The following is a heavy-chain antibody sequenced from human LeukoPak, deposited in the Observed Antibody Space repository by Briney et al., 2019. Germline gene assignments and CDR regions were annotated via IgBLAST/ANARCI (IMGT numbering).Heavy chain of an antibody. J-gene: IGHJ4*02. V-gene: IGHV1-2*02. CDR3: ARDAIAVAGLGGY. D-gene: IGHD6-19*01. CDR2: INPDSGGT. CDR1: GYTFTAYN. Sequence: ASVKVSCKASGYTFTAYNMHWVRQAPGQGLEWMGWINPDSGGTNYAQKFQGRVTMTRDTSISTAYMELSRLRPDDTAVYYCARDAIAVAGLGGYWGQGTLVTVSS.